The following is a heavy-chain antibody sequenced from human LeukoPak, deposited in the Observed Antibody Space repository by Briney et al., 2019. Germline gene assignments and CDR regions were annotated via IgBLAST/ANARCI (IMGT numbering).Heavy chain of an antibody. CDR2: ISGSGGST. J-gene: IGHJ4*02. Sequence: GGSLRLSCAASGFTFSSYAMSWVRQAPGKGLEWVSVISGSGGSTYYADSVKGRFTISRDNSKNTLYLQMNSLRAEDTAVYYCASHSTRGTFDYWGQGTLVTVSS. CDR3: ASHSTRGTFDY. V-gene: IGHV3-23*01. CDR1: GFTFSSYA. D-gene: IGHD2-2*01.